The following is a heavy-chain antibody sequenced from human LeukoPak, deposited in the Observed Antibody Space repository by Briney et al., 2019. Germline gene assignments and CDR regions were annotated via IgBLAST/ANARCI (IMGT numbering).Heavy chain of an antibody. CDR3: ARRSDGYNFRHLDY. CDR2: IYPGDSDT. V-gene: IGHV5-51*01. J-gene: IGHJ4*02. D-gene: IGHD5-24*01. CDR1: GYTFTTYW. Sequence: GESLKISCKGSGYTFTTYWIGWVRQMPDKGLEWMGIIYPGDSDTKYSPSFQGQVTISADKSISTAYLQWSSLKASDTAMYYCARRSDGYNFRHLDYWGQGTLVTVSS.